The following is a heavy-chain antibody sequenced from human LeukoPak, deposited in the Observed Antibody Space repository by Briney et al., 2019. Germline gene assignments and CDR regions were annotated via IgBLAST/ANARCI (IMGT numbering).Heavy chain of an antibody. D-gene: IGHD3-16*02. CDR1: GFTFSDYY. CDR3: ARVLTPNYDYVWGSYRPTCFDY. J-gene: IGHJ4*02. Sequence: GGSLRLSCAASGFTFSDYYMSWVRQAPGKGLEWLSYISRRGNTIYYAGSVRGRFTVSRDNAQNSLYLQMNSLRAGDTAVYYCARVLTPNYDYVWGSYRPTCFDYWGQGTLVTVSS. CDR2: ISRRGNTI. V-gene: IGHV3-11*04.